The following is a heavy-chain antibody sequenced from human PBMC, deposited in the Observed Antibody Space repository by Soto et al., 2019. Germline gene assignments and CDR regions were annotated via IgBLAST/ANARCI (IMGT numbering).Heavy chain of an antibody. Sequence: QVQLVESGGDLVKPGGSLRLSCAASGFTFSDYYMSWIRQAPGKGLEWVSSITSSGSTTYYTDSVKGRFTISRDNAKNSLYLQMNSLRAEDTAVYYCARARYSYGRYYFDYWGQGTLVTVSS. D-gene: IGHD5-18*01. V-gene: IGHV3-11*01. CDR1: GFTFSDYY. CDR2: ITSSGSTT. CDR3: ARARYSYGRYYFDY. J-gene: IGHJ4*02.